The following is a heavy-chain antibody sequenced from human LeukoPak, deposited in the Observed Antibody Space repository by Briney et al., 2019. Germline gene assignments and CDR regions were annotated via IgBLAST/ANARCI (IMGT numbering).Heavy chain of an antibody. CDR3: VSFYETY. Sequence: GGSLRLSCAASGNYWIHWVRQAPGKGLVWVSHINGDGSWTTYADSVKGRFTISKDNAKNTVYLQMNNLRAEDTAVYYCVSFYETYWGRGTLVTVSS. CDR2: INGDGSWT. D-gene: IGHD2-2*01. V-gene: IGHV3-74*01. J-gene: IGHJ4*02. CDR1: GNYW.